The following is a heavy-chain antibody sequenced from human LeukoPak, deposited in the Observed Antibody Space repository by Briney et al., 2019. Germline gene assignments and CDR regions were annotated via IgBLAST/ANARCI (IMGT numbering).Heavy chain of an antibody. Sequence: GGSLRLSCAASRFTVSSNYMSWVRQAPGKGLEWVSVIYSGGSTYYADSVKGRFTISRDNSKNTLYLQMNSLRAEDTAVYYCARDSEGDLFDYWGQGTLVTVPS. D-gene: IGHD2-21*02. J-gene: IGHJ4*02. CDR1: RFTVSSNY. V-gene: IGHV3-66*02. CDR2: IYSGGST. CDR3: ARDSEGDLFDY.